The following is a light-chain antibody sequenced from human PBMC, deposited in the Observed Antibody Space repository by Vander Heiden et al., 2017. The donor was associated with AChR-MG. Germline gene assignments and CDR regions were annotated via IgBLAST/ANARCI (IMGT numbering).Light chain of an antibody. CDR2: DAS. CDR1: QGIYSA. J-gene: IGKJ4*01. V-gene: IGKV1-13*02. Sequence: AIQLTQSPSSLSASVGDRVAITCRASQGIYSALAWYQQRPGKAPNLLIYDASSLESEVPSRFSGSGSGTDFTLTISSLQPEDFATYYCQQVNSYPLTFGGGTKVEIK. CDR3: QQVNSYPLT.